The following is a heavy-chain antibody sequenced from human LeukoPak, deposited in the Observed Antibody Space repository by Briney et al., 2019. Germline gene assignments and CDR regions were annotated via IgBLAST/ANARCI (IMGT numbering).Heavy chain of an antibody. Sequence: PGGSLRLSCAASGFTFSSYAMSWVGQAPGKGLEWVSAISGGGGITYYTDSVKGRFAISRDSSKNTLYLQMNSLRAEDPAVYYYAKGVTATTGYYYYGMDVWGQGTTVTVSS. CDR1: GFTFSSYA. CDR2: ISGGGGIT. V-gene: IGHV3-23*01. D-gene: IGHD1-7*01. CDR3: AKGVTATTGYYYYGMDV. J-gene: IGHJ6*02.